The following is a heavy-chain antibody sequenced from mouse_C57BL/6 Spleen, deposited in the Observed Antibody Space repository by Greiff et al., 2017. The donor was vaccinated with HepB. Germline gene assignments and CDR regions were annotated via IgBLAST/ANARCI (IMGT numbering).Heavy chain of an antibody. CDR2: IDPSDSYT. J-gene: IGHJ2*01. Sequence: QVQLQQSGAELVMPGASVKLSCKASGYTFTSYWMHWVKQRPGQGLEWIGEIDPSDSYTNYNQKFKGKSTLTVDKSSSTAYMQRSSLTSEDSAVYYCARSGDGSPSYYFGYWGQGTTRTVSA. D-gene: IGHD2-3*01. CDR3: ARSGDGSPSYYFGY. CDR1: GYTFTSYW. V-gene: IGHV1-69*01.